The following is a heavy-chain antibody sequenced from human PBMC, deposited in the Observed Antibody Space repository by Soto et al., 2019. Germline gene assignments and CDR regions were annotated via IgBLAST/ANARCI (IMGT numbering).Heavy chain of an antibody. CDR1: EFAFSSYW. CDR2: IRKDGSQR. V-gene: IGHV3-7*05. D-gene: IGHD6-25*01. J-gene: IGHJ3*02. Sequence: EVQLVESGGGLVQPGGSLTLSCAASEFAFSSYWMTWVRQAPGKGLEWVANIRKDGSQRSYLDSVRGRFTISRDNSKNSLYLQMNSLRAEDTALYFCARDVSMGNSGLSFAAFDMWGQGTMVTVSS. CDR3: ARDVSMGNSGLSFAAFDM.